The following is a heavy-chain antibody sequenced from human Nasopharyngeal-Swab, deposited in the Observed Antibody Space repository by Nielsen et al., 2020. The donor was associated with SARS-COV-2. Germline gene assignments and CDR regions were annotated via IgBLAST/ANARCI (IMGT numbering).Heavy chain of an antibody. J-gene: IGHJ4*02. D-gene: IGHD3-22*01. CDR2: FDPQNGEP. V-gene: IGHV1-24*01. Sequence: SVKVSCKVSGDTLTELSVFWVRQAPGKGLEGMGGFDPQNGEPIYAQKFQGRVTMTQDTSTDTAYMELSGLRFEDTAVYYCATRAFRTYYYESSGYLWGQGTLVTVSS. CDR1: GDTLTELS. CDR3: ATRAFRTYYYESSGYL.